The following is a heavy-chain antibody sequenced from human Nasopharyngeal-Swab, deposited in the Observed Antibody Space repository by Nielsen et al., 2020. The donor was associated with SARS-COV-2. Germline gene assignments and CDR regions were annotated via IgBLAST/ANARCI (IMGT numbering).Heavy chain of an antibody. CDR1: GFTFSSYN. D-gene: IGHD1-1*01. J-gene: IGHJ4*02. V-gene: IGHV3-21*01. CDR3: TRYLATGTTNFDY. Sequence: GESLKISCAASGFTFSSYNMNWVRQAPGKGLEWVSSISSSSSYIYYADSVKGRFTISRDIAKNSLYLQMNSLRAEDTAVYYCTRYLATGTTNFDYWGQRTLVTVSS. CDR2: ISSSSSYI.